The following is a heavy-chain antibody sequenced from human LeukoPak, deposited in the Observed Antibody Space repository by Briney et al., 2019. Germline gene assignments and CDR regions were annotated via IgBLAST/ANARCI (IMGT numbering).Heavy chain of an antibody. CDR1: GGSISSYY. D-gene: IGHD6-25*01. V-gene: IGHV4-59*01. Sequence: SETLSLTCTVSGGSISSYYWSWIRQPPGKGLEWIGYIYYSGSTNYNPSLKSRVTISVDTSKNQFSLKLSSVTAADTAVYYCARLSISSGSHFDYWGQGTLVTVSS. CDR3: ARLSISSGSHFDY. J-gene: IGHJ4*02. CDR2: IYYSGST.